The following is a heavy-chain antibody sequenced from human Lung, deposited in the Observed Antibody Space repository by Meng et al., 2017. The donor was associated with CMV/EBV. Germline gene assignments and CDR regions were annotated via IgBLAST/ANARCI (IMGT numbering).Heavy chain of an antibody. J-gene: IGHJ1*01. CDR3: ARLSDDILTGYFVPPFDY. CDR1: GYNFW. D-gene: IGHD3-9*01. CDR2: IYLRDSET. V-gene: IGHV5-51*01. Sequence: GGSLRLSCEAPGYNFWIGWVRQMPGKGLEWMGIIYLRDSETKYSPSFQGQVTISADKSINTAYLQWSSLKASDTAMYYCARLSDDILTGYFVPPFDYWGHGXLVTVSS.